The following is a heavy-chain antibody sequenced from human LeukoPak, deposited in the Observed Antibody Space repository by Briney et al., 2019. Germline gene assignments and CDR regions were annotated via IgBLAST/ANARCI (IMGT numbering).Heavy chain of an antibody. CDR3: ARGRNAPPFYYYYMDV. Sequence: PSETLSLTCTVSGGSISSYYWSWIRQPPGKGLEWIGYIYYSGSTNYNPSLKSRVTISVDTSKNQFSLKLSSVTAADTAVYYCARGRNAPPFYYYYMDVWGKGTTLTVSS. D-gene: IGHD4-11*01. CDR2: IYYSGST. CDR1: GGSISSYY. J-gene: IGHJ6*03. V-gene: IGHV4-59*01.